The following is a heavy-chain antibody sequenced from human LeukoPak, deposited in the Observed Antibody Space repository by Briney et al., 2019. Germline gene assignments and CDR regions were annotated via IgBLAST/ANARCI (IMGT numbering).Heavy chain of an antibody. D-gene: IGHD2-21*01. CDR2: VYYTGAT. CDR1: GGSIGVYY. CDR3: ARVPSVIDAFDI. V-gene: IGHV4-59*12. Sequence: SETLSLTCTVSGGSIGVYYWSWIRQPPGKGLEWIAFVYYTGATNYNPSLKSRLTISVDRSKDQFSLRLSSMTAADTAVYYCARVPSVIDAFDIWGQGTMVTVSS. J-gene: IGHJ3*02.